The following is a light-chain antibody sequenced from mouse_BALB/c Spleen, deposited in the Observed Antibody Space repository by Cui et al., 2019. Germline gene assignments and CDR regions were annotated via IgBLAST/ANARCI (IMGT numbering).Light chain of an antibody. CDR3: QQRSSYPT. CDR2: DTS. CDR1: SSRSY. Sequence: QTVPTQSQAIMSASPGEKVNMTSSGSSSRSYMHWYQQKPGTSPQRWIYDTSKLASGVPARFSGSGSGTSYSLTIGSMEAEDAATYYCQQRSSYPTFGGGTKLEIK. V-gene: IGKV4-70*01. J-gene: IGKJ1*01.